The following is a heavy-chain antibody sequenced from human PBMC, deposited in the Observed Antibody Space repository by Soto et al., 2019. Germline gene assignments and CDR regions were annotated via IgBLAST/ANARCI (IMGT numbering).Heavy chain of an antibody. CDR2: IIPIFGTA. V-gene: IGHV1-69*13. CDR1: GGTFSSYA. Sequence: SVKVSCKASGGTFSSYAISWVRQAPGQGLEWMGGIIPIFGTANYAQKFQGRVTITADESTSTAYMELSSLRSEDTAVYYCARKEQQQLGAYYYYGMDVWGQGTTVTVS. CDR3: ARKEQQQLGAYYYYGMDV. D-gene: IGHD6-13*01. J-gene: IGHJ6*02.